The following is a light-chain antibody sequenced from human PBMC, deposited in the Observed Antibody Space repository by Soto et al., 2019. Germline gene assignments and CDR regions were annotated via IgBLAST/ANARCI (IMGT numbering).Light chain of an antibody. J-gene: IGKJ4*01. Sequence: EIVLTQSPGTLSLSPGERATLSCRASQSVSSNLAWYQQKPGPAPRLLIYGASTRATGIPARFSGSGSGTEFTLTISSLQSEDFAVYYCQQYNNWLTFGGGTKVEIK. CDR3: QQYNNWLT. CDR2: GAS. CDR1: QSVSSN. V-gene: IGKV3-15*01.